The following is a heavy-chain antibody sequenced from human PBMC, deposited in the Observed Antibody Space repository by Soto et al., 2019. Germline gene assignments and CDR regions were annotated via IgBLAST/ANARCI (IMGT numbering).Heavy chain of an antibody. D-gene: IGHD1-1*01. CDR1: GGSLSGFY. Sequence: QVQLQPWGAGLLEPSETLSLTCGISGGSLSGFYWSWIRQSPGTGLEWIGEINHSGTTHYNPSLEGLVEIRVHKCKARFSLNVSPVTGAAAARYYCARRVLQYNSTAHLGQGTL. V-gene: IGHV4-34*01. CDR2: INHSGTT. CDR3: ARRVLQYNSTAH. J-gene: IGHJ4*02.